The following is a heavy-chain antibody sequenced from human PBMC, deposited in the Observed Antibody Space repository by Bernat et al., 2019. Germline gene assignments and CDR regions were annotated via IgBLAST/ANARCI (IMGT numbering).Heavy chain of an antibody. CDR3: ARDRNYYYYMDV. J-gene: IGHJ6*03. CDR2: INAGNGNT. V-gene: IGHV1-3*01. CDR1: GYTFTSYA. Sequence: QVQLVQSGAEVKKPGASVKVSCKASGYTFTSYAMHWVRQAPGQRLEWMGWINAGNGNTKYSQKFQGRVTITRDTSASTAYMELSSLRSEDTAVYYCARDRNYYYYMDVWGKWTTVTVSS.